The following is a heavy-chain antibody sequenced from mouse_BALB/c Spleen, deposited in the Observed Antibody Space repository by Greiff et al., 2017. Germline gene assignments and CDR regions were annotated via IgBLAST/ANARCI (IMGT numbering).Heavy chain of an antibody. CDR2: ISNGGGST. Sequence: DVHLVESGGGLVQPGGSLKLSCAASGFTFSSYTMSWVRQTPEKRLEWVAYISNGGGSTYYPDTVKGRFTISRDNAKNTLYLQMSSLKSEDTAMYYCARGGLYDYYAMDYWGQGTSVTVSS. J-gene: IGHJ4*01. CDR3: ARGGLYDYYAMDY. D-gene: IGHD2-10*02. V-gene: IGHV5-12-2*01. CDR1: GFTFSSYT.